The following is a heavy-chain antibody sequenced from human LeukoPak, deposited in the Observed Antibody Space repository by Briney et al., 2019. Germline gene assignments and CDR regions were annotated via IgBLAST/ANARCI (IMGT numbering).Heavy chain of an antibody. J-gene: IGHJ5*02. CDR3: ASTSTRLLWFGELEYNWFDP. V-gene: IGHV3-21*01. Sequence: GGPLRLSCAASGFTFGSYSMNWVRQAPGKGLEWVSSISSSSSYIYYADSVKGPFTISRDNAKNSLYLQMNSLRAEDTAVYYCASTSTRLLWFGELEYNWFDPWGQGTLVTVSS. CDR2: ISSSSSYI. CDR1: GFTFGSYS. D-gene: IGHD3-10*01.